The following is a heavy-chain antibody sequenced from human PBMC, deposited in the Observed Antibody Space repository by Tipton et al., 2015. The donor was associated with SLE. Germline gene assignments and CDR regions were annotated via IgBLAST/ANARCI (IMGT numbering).Heavy chain of an antibody. Sequence: TLSLTCIVSGGSISSYHWSWIRQPPGKGLEWIGYIYYSGSTNYNPSLKSRVTISVDTSKNQFSLKLSSVTAADTAVYYCARGKRHYDVLTGYYSKPHYFDFWGQGTVVAVSP. D-gene: IGHD3-9*01. V-gene: IGHV4-59*01. J-gene: IGHJ4*02. CDR2: IYYSGST. CDR1: GGSISSYH. CDR3: ARGKRHYDVLTGYYSKPHYFDF.